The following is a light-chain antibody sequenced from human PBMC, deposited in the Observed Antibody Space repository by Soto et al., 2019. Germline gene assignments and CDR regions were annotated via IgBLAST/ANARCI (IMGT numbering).Light chain of an antibody. CDR1: QSVSSN. CDR2: GAS. Sequence: EIVMTQSPATLSVSPGERATLSCRASQSVSSNLAWYQQKPGQAPRLLIYGASTRATGIPARFSGSGSGTDFTLTISSLQSEDFALYYCQQYNNWPQTFGQGTKLEIK. J-gene: IGKJ2*01. V-gene: IGKV3-15*01. CDR3: QQYNNWPQT.